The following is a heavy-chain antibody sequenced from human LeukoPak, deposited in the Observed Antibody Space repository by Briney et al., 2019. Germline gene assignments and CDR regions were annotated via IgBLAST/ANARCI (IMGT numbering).Heavy chain of an antibody. J-gene: IGHJ4*02. D-gene: IGHD2-2*01. Sequence: GGSLRLSCAASEITFNIYEMNWVRQAPGKGLEWVSYISSSGSTIYYADSVKGRFTISRDNAKNSLYLQMNSLRAEDTAVYYCARETDSTLFDYWGQGTLVTVSS. CDR2: ISSSGSTI. V-gene: IGHV3-48*03. CDR3: ARETDSTLFDY. CDR1: EITFNIYE.